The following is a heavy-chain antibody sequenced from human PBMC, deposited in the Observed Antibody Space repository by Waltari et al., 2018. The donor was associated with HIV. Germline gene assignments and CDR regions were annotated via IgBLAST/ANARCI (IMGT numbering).Heavy chain of an antibody. J-gene: IGHJ3*01. CDR1: GFPVSAYG. D-gene: IGHD6-13*01. Sequence: VQLEESGGGVVQPGRSRRLACAASGFPVSAYGMHWVRQAPGKGLQWVAVIWYDGSKKEYSDSVKGRFTISKDNSKNTLFLQMNSLRVDDTAVYFCARVPFASSWSADSFDVWGPGTRITVSS. CDR3: ARVPFASSWSADSFDV. V-gene: IGHV3-33*01. CDR2: IWYDGSKK.